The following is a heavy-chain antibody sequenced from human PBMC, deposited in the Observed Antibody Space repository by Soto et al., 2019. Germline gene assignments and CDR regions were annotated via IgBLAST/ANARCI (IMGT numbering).Heavy chain of an antibody. D-gene: IGHD2-8*01. CDR3: ARYCNNFDCHHLYYFDS. Sequence: PAETLSLTCSVSDVSFRSEMYYWGCVRQAPGQGLEWLGNVHFSGTTIYNPSLMGRVTMSVEMSKNHVFLELTPVTAADTAIYYCARYCNNFDCHHLYYFDSWGQGTQVTVSS. J-gene: IGHJ4*02. CDR2: VHFSGTT. V-gene: IGHV4-61*03. CDR1: DVSFRSEMYY.